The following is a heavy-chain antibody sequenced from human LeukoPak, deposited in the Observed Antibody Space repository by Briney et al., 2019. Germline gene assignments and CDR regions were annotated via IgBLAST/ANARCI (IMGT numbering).Heavy chain of an antibody. V-gene: IGHV4-38-2*02. CDR1: GYSISSGYY. J-gene: IGHJ4*02. CDR2: IYHSGST. Sequence: SETLSFTCTVSGYSISSGYYWGWIRQPPGKGLEWIGSIYHSGSTYYNPSLKSRVTISVDTSKNQFSLKLSSVTAADTAVYYCARDLGYCSGGSCDWGQGTLVTVSS. CDR3: ARDLGYCSGGSCD. D-gene: IGHD2-15*01.